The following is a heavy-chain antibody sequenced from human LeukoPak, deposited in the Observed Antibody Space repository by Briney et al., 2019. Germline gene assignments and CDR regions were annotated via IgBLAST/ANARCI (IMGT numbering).Heavy chain of an antibody. V-gene: IGHV3-7*03. CDR3: GRDCSSSSCSMDV. J-gene: IGHJ6*04. CDR1: GFTFSSYW. D-gene: IGHD2-2*01. CDR2: INQDGSEK. Sequence: GGSLSLSCAASGFTFSSYWMSWVRQAAGKGLEWVANINQDGSEKYYVDSVKGRFTISRDNAKNSLYLQMNSLRAEDTAVYYCGRDCSSSSCSMDVWGKGTTVTVSS.